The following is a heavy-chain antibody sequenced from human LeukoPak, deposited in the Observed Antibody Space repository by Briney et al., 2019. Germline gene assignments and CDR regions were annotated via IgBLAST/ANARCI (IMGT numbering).Heavy chain of an antibody. CDR1: GFTFSSYG. CDR3: AKGGGYEAQYYYYYLDV. J-gene: IGHJ6*03. Sequence: GGSLRLSCAASGFTFSSYGMYWVRQAPGKGLEWVAFIRYDGSNKYYADSVKGRFTISRDNSKNTLYLQMKSLRAEDTAVYYCAKGGGYEAQYYYYYLDVWGKGTTVTIPS. CDR2: IRYDGSNK. D-gene: IGHD5-12*01. V-gene: IGHV3-30*02.